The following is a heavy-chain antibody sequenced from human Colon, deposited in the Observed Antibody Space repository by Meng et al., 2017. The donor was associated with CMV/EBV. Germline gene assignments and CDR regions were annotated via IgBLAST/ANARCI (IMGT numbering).Heavy chain of an antibody. D-gene: IGHD2-8*02. CDR2: IHWDDDK. J-gene: IGHJ4*02. V-gene: IGHV2-5*02. Sequence: TLKEAGPALGKPTQTPTLACTFPWSLLTTTGAGVAWVRQPPGKAPELLALIHWDDDKRYSPSLKNRLNITKDTSKNQVVLSMTDLDPADTGTFYCARHSLTILTDWGQGALVTISS. CDR3: ARHSLTILTD. CDR1: WSLLTTTGAG.